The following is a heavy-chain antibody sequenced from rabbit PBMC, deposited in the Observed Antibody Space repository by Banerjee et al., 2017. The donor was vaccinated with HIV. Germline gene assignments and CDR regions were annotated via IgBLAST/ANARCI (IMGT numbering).Heavy chain of an antibody. CDR1: GFDIRSYH. Sequence: QSLEESGGDLVKPGASLTLTCTASGFDIRSYHMCWVRQAPGKGLEWIACIYAGSSGSTYYASWVNGRFTISLDNAQNTVFLQMTSLTAADTATYFCARDYASGSGYYWDLWGQGTLVTVS. D-gene: IGHD1-1*01. V-gene: IGHV1S40*01. CDR2: IYAGSSGST. CDR3: ARDYASGSGYYWDL. J-gene: IGHJ3*01.